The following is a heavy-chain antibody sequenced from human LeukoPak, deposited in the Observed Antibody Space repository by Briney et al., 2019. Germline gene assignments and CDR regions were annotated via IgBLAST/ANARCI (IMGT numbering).Heavy chain of an antibody. D-gene: IGHD4-23*01. V-gene: IGHV3-15*01. CDR1: GSTFSGAW. Sequence: PGGSLRLSCAASGSTFSGAWLSWVRQIPRKGLEWVGRIKSKAGGGTADYGAPVKGRFTISRDDSNSTLHLQMNSLKTEDTAVYYCTTVGVATPKSDYWGQGTLVTVSS. J-gene: IGHJ4*02. CDR2: IKSKAGGGTA. CDR3: TTVGVATPKSDY.